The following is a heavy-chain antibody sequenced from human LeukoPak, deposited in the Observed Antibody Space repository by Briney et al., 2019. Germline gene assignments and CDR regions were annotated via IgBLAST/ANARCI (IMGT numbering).Heavy chain of an antibody. J-gene: IGHJ4*02. Sequence: GSLRLSCAASGFTFSSYAMSWVRQAPGKGLEWVSAISGSGGSTYYADSVKGRFTISRGNSKNTLYLQMNSLRAEDTAVYYCALDGYNYADFDYWGQGTLVTVSS. D-gene: IGHD5-24*01. CDR3: ALDGYNYADFDY. CDR2: ISGSGGST. CDR1: GFTFSSYA. V-gene: IGHV3-23*01.